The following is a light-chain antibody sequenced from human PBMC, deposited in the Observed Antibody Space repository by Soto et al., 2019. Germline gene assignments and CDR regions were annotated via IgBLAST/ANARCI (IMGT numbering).Light chain of an antibody. CDR3: QQYDTSPPMYT. CDR1: QSVDSTY. CDR2: ATS. Sequence: EILLTQSPCTLSLSPGERATLSCRASQSVDSTYLAWYQQKPDQSPRLLIYATSTRAAGIPDRFSGSGSGTDFTLTISRLEPDDVAVYYCQQYDTSPPMYTFGQGTKVDIK. V-gene: IGKV3-20*01. J-gene: IGKJ2*01.